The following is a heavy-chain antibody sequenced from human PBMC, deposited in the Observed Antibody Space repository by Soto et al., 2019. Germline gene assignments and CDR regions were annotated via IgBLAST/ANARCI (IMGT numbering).Heavy chain of an antibody. CDR2: IYYSGST. J-gene: IGHJ5*02. D-gene: IGHD3-22*01. CDR1: GGSISSSSYY. V-gene: IGHV4-39*01. CDR3: ARHVAKIEAIKGNWFDP. Sequence: QLQLQESGPGLVKPSETLSLTCTVSGGSISSSSYYWGWIRQPPGKGLEWIGSIYYSGSTYYNPALKSRATMSGDSSKSQYSLTLSAVTAADTAVYYCARHVAKIEAIKGNWFDPWGQGTLVTVSS.